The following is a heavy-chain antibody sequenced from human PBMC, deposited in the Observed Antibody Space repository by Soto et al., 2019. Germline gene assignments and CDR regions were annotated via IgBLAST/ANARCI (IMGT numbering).Heavy chain of an antibody. CDR2: IIPIFGTA. J-gene: IGHJ4*02. D-gene: IGHD6-13*01. CDR3: ARVEQQLFYFDY. CDR1: GGTFSSYA. V-gene: IGHV1-69*13. Sequence: SVKVSCKASGGTFSSYAISWVRQAPGQGLEWMGGIIPIFGTANYAQKFQGRVTITADESTSTAYMELSSLRSEDTAVYYCARVEQQLFYFDYWGQGTLVTVSS.